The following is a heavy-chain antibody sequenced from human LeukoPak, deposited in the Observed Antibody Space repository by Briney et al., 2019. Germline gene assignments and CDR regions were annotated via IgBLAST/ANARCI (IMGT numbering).Heavy chain of an antibody. V-gene: IGHV3-21*01. CDR2: ISSSSSYI. D-gene: IGHD6-13*01. Sequence: GGSLRLSCAASGFTFRSYSMNWVRQAPGQGLEWVSSISSSSSYIYYEDSVKGRFTISRDNDKNSLYLQMNSLRAADTAVYYCARLMAAAGFDYWGQGTLVTVSS. J-gene: IGHJ4*02. CDR3: ARLMAAAGFDY. CDR1: GFTFRSYS.